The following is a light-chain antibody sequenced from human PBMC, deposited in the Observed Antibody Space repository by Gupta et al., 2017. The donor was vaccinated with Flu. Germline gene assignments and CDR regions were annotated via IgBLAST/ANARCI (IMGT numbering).Light chain of an antibody. CDR2: EVS. J-gene: IGLJ2*01. V-gene: IGLV2-14*01. CDR3: SSYTNANTVVV. Sequence: QSALTQPASVSGSPVQSIAISCTGTSSDIGGYDYVSWYQKHPGNAPKLMLFEVSRRPAGMSDRLSCSRSGNTASLTISGLLAEEEAGYYCSSYTNANTVVVFGGGTKVTVL. CDR1: SSDIGGYDY.